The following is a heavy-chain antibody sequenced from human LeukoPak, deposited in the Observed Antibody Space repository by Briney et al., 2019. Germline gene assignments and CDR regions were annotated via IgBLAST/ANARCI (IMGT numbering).Heavy chain of an antibody. V-gene: IGHV4-59*01. CDR3: ARGVDYGGNGYWYFDL. Sequence: SETLSLTCAVYGGSFSGYYWSWIRQPPGKGLEWIGDIYYSGSTNYNPSLKSRVTISVDTSKNQFSLKLSSVPAADTAVYYCARGVDYGGNGYWYFDLWGRGTLVTVSS. D-gene: IGHD4-23*01. J-gene: IGHJ2*01. CDR1: GGSFSGYY. CDR2: IYYSGST.